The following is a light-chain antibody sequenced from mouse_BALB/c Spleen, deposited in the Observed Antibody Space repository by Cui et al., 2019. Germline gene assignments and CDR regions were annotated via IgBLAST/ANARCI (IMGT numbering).Light chain of an antibody. CDR3: QQRSSYPPMYT. CDR2: STS. Sequence: QIVLTQSTEIMSPAPGAKVTITCSASSSLSYMHWFQHKPGTSPKLWIYSTSNLPSGVPARFSGSGSGTSYSLTISRMEAEDAATYYCQQRSSYPPMYTFGGGTKLEIK. V-gene: IGKV4-57*01. J-gene: IGKJ2*01. CDR1: SSLSY.